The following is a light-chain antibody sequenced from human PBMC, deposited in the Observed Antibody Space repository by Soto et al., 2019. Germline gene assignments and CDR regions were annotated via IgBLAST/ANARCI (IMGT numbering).Light chain of an antibody. V-gene: IGLV4-69*02. CDR1: SGHSNYA. CDR3: QTWAPGIQV. CDR2: LNSDGSH. J-gene: IGLJ2*01. Sequence: LVLTQSPSASASLGASVKLTCTLSSGHSNYAIAWHQQQPEKGPRYLMKLNSDGSHSKGDGIPDRFSGSSSGAERYLTISSLQSDDEADYYCQTWAPGIQVFGGGTKLTVL.